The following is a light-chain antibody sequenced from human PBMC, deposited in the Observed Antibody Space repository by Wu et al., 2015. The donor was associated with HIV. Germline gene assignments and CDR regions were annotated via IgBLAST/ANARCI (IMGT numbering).Light chain of an antibody. J-gene: IGKJ2*01. V-gene: IGKV3-20*01. CDR1: QWVNSKD. Sequence: EMVLTQSPDTLSLSPGERATLSCRASQWVNSKDLAWYQQKFGQAPRLLIYGSSFRATGIPDRFSGSGSGTDFSLTISRLEPEDFAVYYCQRYGSSSYTFGQGTKLETK. CDR3: QRYGSSSYT. CDR2: GSS.